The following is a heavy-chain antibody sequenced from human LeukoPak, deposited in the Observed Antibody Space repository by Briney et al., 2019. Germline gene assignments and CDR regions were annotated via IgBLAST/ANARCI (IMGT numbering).Heavy chain of an antibody. CDR2: IYYSGST. J-gene: IGHJ4*02. CDR3: ARVGSLYSSSWYFDY. Sequence: SETLSLTCAVYGGSFSSYYWSWIRQPPGKGLEWIGYIYYSGSTNYNPSLKSRVTISVDTSKNQFSLKLSSVTAADTAVYYCARVGSLYSSSWYFDYWGQGTLVTVSS. V-gene: IGHV4-59*01. D-gene: IGHD6-13*01. CDR1: GGSFSSYY.